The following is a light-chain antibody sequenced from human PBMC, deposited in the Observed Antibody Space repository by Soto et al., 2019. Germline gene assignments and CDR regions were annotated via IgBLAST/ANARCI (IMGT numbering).Light chain of an antibody. J-gene: IGKJ1*01. CDR1: QSILYSPNNKNY. Sequence: DIVMTQSPDSLAVSLGERATINCKSSQSILYSPNNKNYLAWYRQKPGPPPKLLIYWASTREYGVPDRLSGSESGTDFTLTISSQQAEDVAVYYCQHYLHTPQNFGKGTKVEIK. CDR2: WAS. CDR3: QHYLHTPQN. V-gene: IGKV4-1*01.